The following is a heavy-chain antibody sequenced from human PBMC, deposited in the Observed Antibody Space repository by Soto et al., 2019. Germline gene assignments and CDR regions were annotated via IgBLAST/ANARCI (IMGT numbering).Heavy chain of an antibody. J-gene: IGHJ5*02. CDR3: ARAEKLELSAPEAS. Sequence: QVQLVQSGAEVKKPGASVKVSCKASGYTFTSYGISWVRQAPGQGLEWMGWISAYNGNTNYAQKLQGRVTMTTDTTXGTAYRELRSLRSDETAVYYCARAEKLELSAPEASWGQGTLVTVSS. D-gene: IGHD1-7*01. CDR1: GYTFTSYG. CDR2: ISAYNGNT. V-gene: IGHV1-18*01.